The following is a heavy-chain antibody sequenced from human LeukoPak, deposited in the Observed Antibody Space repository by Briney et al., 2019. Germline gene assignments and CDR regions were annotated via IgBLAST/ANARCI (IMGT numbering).Heavy chain of an antibody. V-gene: IGHV4-39*07. D-gene: IGHD4-23*01. J-gene: IGHJ4*02. CDR3: ARDSRGNPLDY. Sequence: NSSETLSLTCTVSGGSISSSSYYWGWIRQPPGKGLEWIGSIYYSGSTYYNPSLKSRVTISVDTSKNQFSLKLSSVTAADTAVYYCARDSRGNPLDYWGQGTLVTVSS. CDR1: GGSISSSSYY. CDR2: IYYSGST.